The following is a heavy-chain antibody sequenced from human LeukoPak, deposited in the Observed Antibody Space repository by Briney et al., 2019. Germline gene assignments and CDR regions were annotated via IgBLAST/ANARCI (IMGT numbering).Heavy chain of an antibody. V-gene: IGHV4-61*02. CDR3: ARTEESGYSYRYFGYYYYMDV. D-gene: IGHD5-18*01. Sequence: SETLSLTCTVSGGPISSSSYYWSWIRQPAGKGLEWIGRIYTSGSTDYNPSLKSRVTMSVDTSKNQFSLKLSSVTAADTAVYYCARTEESGYSYRYFGYYYYMDVWGKGTTVTVSS. CDR2: IYTSGST. CDR1: GGPISSSSYY. J-gene: IGHJ6*03.